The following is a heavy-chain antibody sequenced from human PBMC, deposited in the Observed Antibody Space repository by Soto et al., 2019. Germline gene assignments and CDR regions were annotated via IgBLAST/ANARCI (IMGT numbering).Heavy chain of an antibody. CDR3: ARSSLGYCRSTSCYQRNPIDY. V-gene: IGHV4-4*02. D-gene: IGHD2-2*01. Sequence: PSETLSLTCAVSGGSISSSNWWSWVRQPPGKGLEWIGEIYHSGSTNYNPSLKSRVTISVDKSKNQFSLKLSSVTAADTAVYYCARSSLGYCRSTSCYQRNPIDYWGQGTLVTVSS. J-gene: IGHJ4*02. CDR2: IYHSGST. CDR1: GGSISSSNW.